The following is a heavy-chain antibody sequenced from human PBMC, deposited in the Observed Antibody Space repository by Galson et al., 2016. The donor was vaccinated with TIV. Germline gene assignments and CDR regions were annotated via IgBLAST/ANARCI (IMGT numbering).Heavy chain of an antibody. J-gene: IGHJ6*02. D-gene: IGHD3-10*01. Sequence: ETLSLTCVVYGGSFGDYSWNWIRQPPGKGLEWIGEINHSGNSNYNPSLKSRVTLSVDRSTNQFSLNLNSVTAADTAVYSCARCRGDYYYGIDVWGQGTTVTVSS. V-gene: IGHV4-34*01. CDR2: INHSGNS. CDR3: ARCRGDYYYGIDV. CDR1: GGSFGDYS.